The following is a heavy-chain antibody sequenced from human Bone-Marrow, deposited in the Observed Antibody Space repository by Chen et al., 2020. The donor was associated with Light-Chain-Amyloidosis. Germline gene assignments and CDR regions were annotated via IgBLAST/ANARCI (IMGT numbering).Heavy chain of an antibody. CDR1: GFTFSSYW. D-gene: IGHD1-20*01. V-gene: IGHV3-74*01. J-gene: IGHJ4*02. CDR3: TTQGVITGMRY. Sequence: EVQLVESRGGLVQPGGSLRLSCAASGFTFSSYWIHWVRQAPGKGLVWVSRINSDGSSTSYADSVKGRFTISRDNAKNTLYLQMRSLRAEDTAVYYCTTQGVITGMRYWGQGTLVTVSS. CDR2: INSDGSST.